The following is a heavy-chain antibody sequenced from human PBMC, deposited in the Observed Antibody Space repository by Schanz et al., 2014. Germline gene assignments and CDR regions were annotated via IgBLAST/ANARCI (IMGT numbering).Heavy chain of an antibody. J-gene: IGHJ4*01. CDR3: ARGEWSTSQFDY. Sequence: QLQLQQWGAGLLKPSETLSLTCAVYGGSFSGYYWTWIRQPPGKGLEWIGEIHHSGSTNYNPSLKSRVTIQMDTSKNQFSLKLSSVTAADTAVYYCARGEWSTSQFDYWGHGTLVTVSS. D-gene: IGHD2-2*01. CDR2: IHHSGST. V-gene: IGHV4-34*01. CDR1: GGSFSGYY.